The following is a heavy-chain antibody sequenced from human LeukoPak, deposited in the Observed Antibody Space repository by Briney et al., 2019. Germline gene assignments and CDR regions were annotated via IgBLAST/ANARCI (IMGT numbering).Heavy chain of an antibody. D-gene: IGHD3-22*01. CDR1: GFTFTDFY. V-gene: IGHV4-38-2*01. Sequence: LRLSCAASGFTFTDFYMSWIRQAPGKGLEWIGSIYYSGSTYYNPSLKGRVTISVDTSKNQFSLKLSSVTAADTAVYYCARPRGSSGYYLDYWGQGTLVTVSS. CDR3: ARPRGSSGYYLDY. J-gene: IGHJ4*02. CDR2: IYYSGST.